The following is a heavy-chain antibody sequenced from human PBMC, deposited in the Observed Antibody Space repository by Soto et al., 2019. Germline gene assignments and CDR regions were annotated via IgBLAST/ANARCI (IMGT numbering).Heavy chain of an antibody. V-gene: IGHV3-11*01. CDR3: ARDTAFISSGLFNP. Sequence: LRLSCAASGFTFSDYYMSWIRQAPGKGLEWISHISDSATTMYYADSVKGRFTISRDNARKSLFLHMNSLRAEDTAVYYCARDTAFISSGLFNPWGQGTLVTVSS. J-gene: IGHJ5*02. D-gene: IGHD3-22*01. CDR1: GFTFSDYY. CDR2: ISDSATTM.